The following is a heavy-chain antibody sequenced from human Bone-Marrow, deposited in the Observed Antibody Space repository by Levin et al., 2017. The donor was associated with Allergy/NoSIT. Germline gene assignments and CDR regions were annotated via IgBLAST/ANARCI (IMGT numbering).Heavy chain of an antibody. D-gene: IGHD1-14*01. CDR2: IYDSGST. J-gene: IGHJ4*02. CDR1: GGSIRSGGYY. Sequence: LRLSCTVSGGSIRSGGYYWSWIRQHPGKGLEWIGYIYDSGSTSYNPSLESRVSISVDKSKNQFYLKLTSLTAADTAVYYCARIPDPTSAFYYWGQVTLVTASS. V-gene: IGHV4-31*03. CDR3: ARIPDPTSAFYY.